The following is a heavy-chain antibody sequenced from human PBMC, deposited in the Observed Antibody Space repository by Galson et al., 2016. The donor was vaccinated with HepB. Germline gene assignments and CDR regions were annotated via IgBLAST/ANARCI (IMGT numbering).Heavy chain of an antibody. J-gene: IGHJ4*02. CDR1: GFIFSSCG. Sequence: SLRLSCAASGFIFSSCGMSWVRQAPGKGLEWVSTISDSGANTDYADSGGGRFTISRDNSKNTLYLQMKSLRAEDTAVHYCAKELGGEAFFEYWGQGALVTVSS. CDR3: AKELGGEAFFEY. V-gene: IGHV3-23*01. D-gene: IGHD2-15*01. CDR2: ISDSGANT.